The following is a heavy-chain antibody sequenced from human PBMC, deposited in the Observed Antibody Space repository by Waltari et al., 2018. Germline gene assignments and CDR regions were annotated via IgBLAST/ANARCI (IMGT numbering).Heavy chain of an antibody. CDR1: GESINNRLDS. Sequence: QLQLQESGPGLVTPSETLSLTCSVPGESINNRLDSWAWIRQPPGKGLAWIGSIFHTGSTSYHPSLKSRVTMSVDTSKNQFFLTLNSVTAADTAIYYCARRHGDFSIKSFDPWGQGTLVTVSS. CDR3: ARRHGDFSIKSFDP. J-gene: IGHJ5*02. V-gene: IGHV4-39*01. CDR2: IFHTGST. D-gene: IGHD4-17*01.